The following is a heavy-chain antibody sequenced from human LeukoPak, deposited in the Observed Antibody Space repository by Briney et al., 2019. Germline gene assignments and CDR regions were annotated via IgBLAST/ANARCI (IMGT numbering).Heavy chain of an antibody. CDR3: ARQEYCSGASCYTWFDP. Sequence: PGESLKISCKGSGYSFTSYWISWVRQMPGKGLEWMGRIDPSDSYTNYSPSFQGHVTISADKSISTAYLQWSSLKASDTAMYYCARQEYCSGASCYTWFDPWGQGTLVTVSS. CDR1: GYSFTSYW. CDR2: IDPSDSYT. J-gene: IGHJ5*02. V-gene: IGHV5-10-1*01. D-gene: IGHD2-15*01.